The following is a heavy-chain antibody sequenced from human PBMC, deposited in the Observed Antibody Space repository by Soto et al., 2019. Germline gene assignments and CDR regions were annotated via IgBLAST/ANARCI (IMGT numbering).Heavy chain of an antibody. D-gene: IGHD6-13*01. Sequence: EVQLVESGGGLVQPGGSLRLSCAASEFTVSSNYMSWVRQAPGKGLEWVSVIYSGGSTYYADSVKGRFTISRDNSKNTVYVQLNSLRAEDTAVYYWASIQWGSSSHIDYWGQGPLVTVSS. CDR3: ASIQWGSSSHIDY. V-gene: IGHV3-66*01. J-gene: IGHJ4*02. CDR1: EFTVSSNY. CDR2: IYSGGST.